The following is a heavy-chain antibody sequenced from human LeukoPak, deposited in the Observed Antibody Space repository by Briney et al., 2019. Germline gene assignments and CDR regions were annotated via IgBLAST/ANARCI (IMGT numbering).Heavy chain of an antibody. CDR3: ARKGCTGDCYRFDP. CDR1: GYTFNTYG. CDR2: INTDNGNT. D-gene: IGHD2-21*02. V-gene: IGHV1-18*01. Sequence: ASVNFSCKASGYTFNTYGISWVRQAPGQRPEWMGWINTDNGNTKYAQKFQGRVTMTTDTSTSTAYMELSSLRSDDTAVYYCARKGCTGDCYRFDPWGQGTLVTVSS. J-gene: IGHJ5*02.